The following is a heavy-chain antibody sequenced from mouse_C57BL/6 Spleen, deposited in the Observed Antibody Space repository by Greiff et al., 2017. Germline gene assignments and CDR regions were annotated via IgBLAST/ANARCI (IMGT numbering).Heavy chain of an antibody. CDR2: IDPETGGT. V-gene: IGHV1-15*01. CDR3: TRLRYYYGSSYRGYFDY. Sequence: VKLQQSGAELVRPGASVTLSCKASGYTFTDYEMHWVKQTPVHGLEWIGAIDPETGGTAYNQKFKGKAILTADKSSSTAYMELRSLTSEDSAVYYCTRLRYYYGSSYRGYFDYWGQGTTLTVSS. CDR1: GYTFTDYE. D-gene: IGHD1-1*01. J-gene: IGHJ2*01.